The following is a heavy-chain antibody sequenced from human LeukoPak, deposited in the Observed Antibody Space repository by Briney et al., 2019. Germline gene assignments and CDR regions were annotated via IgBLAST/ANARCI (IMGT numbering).Heavy chain of an antibody. V-gene: IGHV3-30-3*01. Sequence: GRSLRLSCAAPGFTFSSYTMHWVRQAPGKGLEWVAVISYDGINKYYADSVKGRFTISRDNSKNTLYLQMNSLRAEDSAVYYCAKGSHYYDSSGYYTHWGQGTLVTVSS. CDR2: ISYDGINK. CDR1: GFTFSSYT. CDR3: AKGSHYYDSSGYYTH. D-gene: IGHD3-22*01. J-gene: IGHJ4*02.